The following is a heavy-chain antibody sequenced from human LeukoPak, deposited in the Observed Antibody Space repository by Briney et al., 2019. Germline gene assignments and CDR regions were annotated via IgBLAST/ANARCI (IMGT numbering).Heavy chain of an antibody. Sequence: GGSLRLSCAASGFTVSSNYMSWVRQAPGKGLEWVSVIYSGGSTYYADPVKGRFTISRDNSKNTLYLQMNSLRAEDTAVYYCARGDTAMGAPFDYWGQGTLVTVSS. CDR3: ARGDTAMGAPFDY. CDR2: IYSGGST. CDR1: GFTVSSNY. J-gene: IGHJ4*02. D-gene: IGHD5-18*01. V-gene: IGHV3-66*01.